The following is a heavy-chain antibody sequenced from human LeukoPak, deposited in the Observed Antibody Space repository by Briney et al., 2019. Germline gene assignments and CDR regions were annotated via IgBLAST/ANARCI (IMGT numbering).Heavy chain of an antibody. Sequence: GGSLRLSCAASGFTFSSYAMSWVRQAPGKGLKWVSAISGSGGSTYYADSVKGRFTISRDNSKNTLYLQMNSLRAEDTAVYYCAKGFHRDGYNHRGFDYWGQGTLVTVSS. CDR3: AKGFHRDGYNHRGFDY. V-gene: IGHV3-23*01. CDR2: ISGSGGST. D-gene: IGHD5-24*01. J-gene: IGHJ4*02. CDR1: GFTFSSYA.